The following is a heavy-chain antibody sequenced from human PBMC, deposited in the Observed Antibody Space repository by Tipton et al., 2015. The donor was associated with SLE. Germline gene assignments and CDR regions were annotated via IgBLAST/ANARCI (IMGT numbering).Heavy chain of an antibody. CDR2: IYYSGST. CDR3: ARIAGYSSSWYVDY. V-gene: IGHV4-31*03. CDR1: GGSISSGGYY. Sequence: LRLSCTVSGGSISSGGYYWSWIRQHPGKGLEWIGYIYYSGSTYYNPSLKSRVTISVGTSKNQFSLKLSSVTAADTAVYYCARIAGYSSSWYVDYWGQGTLVTVSS. D-gene: IGHD6-13*01. J-gene: IGHJ4*02.